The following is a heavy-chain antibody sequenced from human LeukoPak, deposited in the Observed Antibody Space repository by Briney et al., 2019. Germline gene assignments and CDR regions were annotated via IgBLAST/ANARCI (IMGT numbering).Heavy chain of an antibody. J-gene: IGHJ3*02. CDR3: AREPMITMVRGAIEYDAFDI. CDR1: GFTFSSYS. V-gene: IGHV3-48*01. CDR2: ISSSSSTI. Sequence: PGGSLRLSCAASGFTFSSYSMNWVRQAPGKGLEWVSYISSSSSTIYYADSVKGRFTISRDNAKNSLYLQMNSLRAEDTAVYYCAREPMITMVRGAIEYDAFDIWGQGTMVTVSS. D-gene: IGHD3-10*01.